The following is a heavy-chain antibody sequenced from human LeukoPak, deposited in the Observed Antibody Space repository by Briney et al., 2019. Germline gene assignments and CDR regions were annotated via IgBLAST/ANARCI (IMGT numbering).Heavy chain of an antibody. CDR1: GGSISSYY. D-gene: IGHD1-14*01. J-gene: IGHJ6*03. CDR3: ARGGGIPGGYYYMDV. Sequence: PSETLSFTCTVSGGSISSYYWSWIRQPPGKGLEWIGYIYYSGSTNYNPSLKSRVTISVDTSKNQFSLKLSSVTAADTAVYYCARGGGIPGGYYYMDVWGKGTTVTVSS. CDR2: IYYSGST. V-gene: IGHV4-59*01.